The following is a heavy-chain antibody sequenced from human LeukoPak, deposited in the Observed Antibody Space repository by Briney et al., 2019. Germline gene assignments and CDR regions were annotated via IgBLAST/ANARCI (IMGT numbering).Heavy chain of an antibody. V-gene: IGHV3-74*01. J-gene: IGHJ4*02. CDR3: VRDFRSADY. CDR1: GFIFSLYC. Sequence: GGSLRLSCAASGFIFSLYCMHWVRQAPGKGPMWVSRICPDGTGISYADSVKARFTASRDNAKNTVYLQMNGLREEDTAVYYCVRDFRSADYWGQGTLVTVSS. CDR2: ICPDGTGI.